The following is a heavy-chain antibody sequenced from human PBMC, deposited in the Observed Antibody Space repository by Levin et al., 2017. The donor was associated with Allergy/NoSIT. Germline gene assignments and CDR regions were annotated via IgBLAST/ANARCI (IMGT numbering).Heavy chain of an antibody. CDR3: AKDISAAGTGIDP. J-gene: IGHJ5*02. Sequence: GGSLRLSCAASGFTFSTYGMHWVRQAPGKGLEWVAVISYDGSNKYYADSVKGRFTISRDNSKNTLYLQMNSLRAEDTAVYYCAKDISAAGTGIDPWGQGTLVTVSS. V-gene: IGHV3-30*18. D-gene: IGHD6-13*01. CDR1: GFTFSTYG. CDR2: ISYDGSNK.